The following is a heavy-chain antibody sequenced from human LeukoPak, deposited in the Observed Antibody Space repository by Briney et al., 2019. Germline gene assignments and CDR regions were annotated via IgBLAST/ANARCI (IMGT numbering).Heavy chain of an antibody. CDR3: ARRYYYGSGSYQGRVNWYFDL. D-gene: IGHD3-10*01. V-gene: IGHV5-51*01. CDR1: GYRFTNYW. Sequence: GESLKISCKGSGYRFTNYWIGWVRQMPGKGLAWMGIIYPGDSDTRYSPSFQGQVTISADKSISTAYLQWSSLKASDTAMYYCARRYYYGSGSYQGRVNWYFDLWGRGTLVTVSS. J-gene: IGHJ2*01. CDR2: IYPGDSDT.